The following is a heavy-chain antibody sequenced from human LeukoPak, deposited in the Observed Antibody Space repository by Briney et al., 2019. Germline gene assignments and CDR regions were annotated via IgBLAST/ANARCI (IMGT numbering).Heavy chain of an antibody. V-gene: IGHV3-21*01. CDR2: ISSSSSYI. CDR1: GFTFSSCS. Sequence: GGSLRLSCAASGFTFSSCSMNWVRQAPGKGLEWVSSISSSSSYIYYADSVKGRFTISRDNAKNSLYLQMNSLRAEDTAVYYCARGQGWNPEAVTNAFDIWGQGTMVTVSS. D-gene: IGHD1-1*01. J-gene: IGHJ3*02. CDR3: ARGQGWNPEAVTNAFDI.